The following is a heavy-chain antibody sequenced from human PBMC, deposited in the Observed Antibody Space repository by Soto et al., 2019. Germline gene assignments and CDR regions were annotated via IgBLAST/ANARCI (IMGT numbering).Heavy chain of an antibody. Sequence: SETLSLTCTVSGGSISSGDYYWSWIRQPPGKGLEWIGYIYYSGSTYYNPSLKSRVTISVDTSKNQFSLKLSSVTAADTAVYYCARDLGSGSYFNYYYYGMDVWGQGTTVTVSS. J-gene: IGHJ6*02. CDR2: IYYSGST. CDR3: ARDLGSGSYFNYYYYGMDV. V-gene: IGHV4-30-4*01. D-gene: IGHD1-26*01. CDR1: GGSISSGDYY.